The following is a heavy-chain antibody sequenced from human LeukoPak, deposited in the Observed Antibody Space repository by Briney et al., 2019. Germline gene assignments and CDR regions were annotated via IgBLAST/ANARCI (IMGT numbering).Heavy chain of an antibody. CDR1: GYTFTSYD. CDR2: MNPNSGNT. CDR3: ARDGSRYGRFFDY. J-gene: IGHJ4*02. V-gene: IGHV1-8*01. D-gene: IGHD1-26*01. Sequence: ASVKVSCKASGYTFTSYDINWVRQATGQGLEWMGWMNPNSGNTGYAQKFQGRVTMTTDTSTSTAYMELRSLRSDDTAVYYCARDGSRYGRFFDYWGQGTLVTVSS.